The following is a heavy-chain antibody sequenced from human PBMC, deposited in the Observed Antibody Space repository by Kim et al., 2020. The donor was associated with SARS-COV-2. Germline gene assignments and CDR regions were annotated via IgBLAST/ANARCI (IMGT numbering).Heavy chain of an antibody. J-gene: IGHJ4*02. CDR3: AKDRGGSGWPVFDY. CDR2: IHPRAETT. D-gene: IGHD6-19*01. V-gene: IGHV3-23*01. CDR1: GFTLSNNA. Sequence: GGSLRLSCAVSGFTLSNNAMSWVRQAPGRGLEWVSTIHPRAETTYYADSVNGRFTIYRDSSNHMLYLQLNSLRADDTAVYYCAKDRGGSGWPVFDYWGQG.